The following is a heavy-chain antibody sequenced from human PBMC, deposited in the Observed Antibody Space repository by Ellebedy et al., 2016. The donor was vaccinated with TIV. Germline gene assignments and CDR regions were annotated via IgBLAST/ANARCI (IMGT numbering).Heavy chain of an antibody. V-gene: IGHV3-48*02. J-gene: IGHJ6*02. CDR3: ARDPQYYGSGFEVVDGMDV. Sequence: GESLKISCAASGFTFSSYSMNWVRQAPGKGLEWVSYISRSSSTIYYADSVKGRFTISRDNAKNSLYLQMNSLRDEDTAVYYCARDPQYYGSGFEVVDGMDVWGQGTTATVSS. D-gene: IGHD3-10*01. CDR2: ISRSSSTI. CDR1: GFTFSSYS.